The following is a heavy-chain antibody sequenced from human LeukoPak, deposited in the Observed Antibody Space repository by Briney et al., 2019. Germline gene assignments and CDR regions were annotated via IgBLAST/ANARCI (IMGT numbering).Heavy chain of an antibody. CDR3: AKQEMYYYDSSGYVIYDY. D-gene: IGHD3-22*01. CDR2: ISGSGGST. CDR1: GFTFSSYA. Sequence: GGSLRLSCAAPGFTFSSYAMSWVRQAPGKGLEWVSAISGSGGSTYYADSVKGRFTISRDNSKNTLYLQMNSLRAEDTAVYYCAKQEMYYYDSSGYVIYDYWGQGTLVTVSS. J-gene: IGHJ4*02. V-gene: IGHV3-23*01.